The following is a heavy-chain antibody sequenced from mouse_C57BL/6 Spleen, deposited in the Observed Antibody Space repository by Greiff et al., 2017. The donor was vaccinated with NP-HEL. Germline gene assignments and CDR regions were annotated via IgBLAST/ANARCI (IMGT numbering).Heavy chain of an antibody. D-gene: IGHD3-2*02. CDR3: AREAAQATAWFAY. CDR1: GYTFTSYW. Sequence: QVQLKQSGAELVKPGASVKMSCKASGYTFTSYWITWVKQRPGQGLEWIGDIYPGSGSTNYNEKFKSKATLTVDTSSSTAYMQLSSLTSEDSAVYYCAREAAQATAWFAYWGQGTLVTVSA. J-gene: IGHJ3*01. V-gene: IGHV1-55*01. CDR2: IYPGSGST.